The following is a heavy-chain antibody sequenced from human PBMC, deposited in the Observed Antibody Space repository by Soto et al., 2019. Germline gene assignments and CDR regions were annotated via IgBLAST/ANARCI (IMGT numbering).Heavy chain of an antibody. Sequence: PGGSLRLSCEASGFIFSHFAIHWVPQAPGKGLEWVAVISYDGSSQYYADSVKGRFTISRDNSKNTLYLRMNSLRAEDTAVYYCARAGPRWVDYWGQGTLVTVLL. J-gene: IGHJ4*02. CDR2: ISYDGSSQ. D-gene: IGHD1-26*01. V-gene: IGHV3-30*14. CDR3: ARAGPRWVDY. CDR1: GFIFSHFA.